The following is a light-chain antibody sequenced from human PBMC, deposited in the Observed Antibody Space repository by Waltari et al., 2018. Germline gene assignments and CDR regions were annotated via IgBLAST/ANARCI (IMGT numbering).Light chain of an antibody. CDR2: VNSDGSH. V-gene: IGLV4-69*01. CDR1: SGHSSNV. CDR3: QTGGHGTWV. J-gene: IGLJ3*02. Sequence: QLVLTQSPSVSASLGAAVKLTCTLRSGHSSNVIEWQQQQPGKGPRYLMKVNSDGSHSKGDEIPDRFSGSSSRPERYLTISSLQSDDEADYYCQTGGHGTWVFGGGTKLTVL.